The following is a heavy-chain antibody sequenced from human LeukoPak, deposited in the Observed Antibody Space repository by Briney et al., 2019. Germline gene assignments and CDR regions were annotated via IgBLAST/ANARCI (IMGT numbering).Heavy chain of an antibody. J-gene: IGHJ4*02. D-gene: IGHD3-22*01. Sequence: PGESLKISCKGSGXIFTNYLIGWVRQVPGKGLEWMGIIYPGDSDTRYSPSFQGQVTISADKSINTAYLQWSSLKASDTAMYYCARQATNYDSSGYYSYYFDYWGQGTLVTVST. CDR1: GXIFTNYL. V-gene: IGHV5-51*01. CDR2: IYPGDSDT. CDR3: ARQATNYDSSGYYSYYFDY.